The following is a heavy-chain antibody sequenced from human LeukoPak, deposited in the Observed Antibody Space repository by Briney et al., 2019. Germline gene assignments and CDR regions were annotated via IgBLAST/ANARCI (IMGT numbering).Heavy chain of an antibody. CDR1: GGSFSGYY. CDR2: ITHSGST. V-gene: IGHV4-34*01. D-gene: IGHD2-15*01. J-gene: IGHJ6*03. CDR3: ARQDIVVVVAATPDDYYYYMDV. Sequence: SETLSLTCAVYGGSFSGYYWSWIRQPPGKGLEWIGKITHSGSTYYNPSLKSRVTTSVDTSKNQFSLKLSSVTAADTAVYYCARQDIVVVVAATPDDYYYYMDVWGKGTTVTVSS.